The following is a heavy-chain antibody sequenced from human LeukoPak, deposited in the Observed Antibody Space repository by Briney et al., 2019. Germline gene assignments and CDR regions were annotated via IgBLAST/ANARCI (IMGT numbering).Heavy chain of an antibody. V-gene: IGHV3-23*01. D-gene: IGHD3-10*01. CDR3: AKRYDSGTFDY. CDR1: GFTFSSYA. J-gene: IGHJ4*02. CDR2: ISGTGGGT. Sequence: PGGSLRLSCAASGFTFSSYAMHWVRQAPGMGLEWVSSISGTGGGTYYGDSVKGRFTISRDNSKNTLYLQMNSLRAEDTAVYYCAKRYDSGTFDYWGQGTLVTVSS.